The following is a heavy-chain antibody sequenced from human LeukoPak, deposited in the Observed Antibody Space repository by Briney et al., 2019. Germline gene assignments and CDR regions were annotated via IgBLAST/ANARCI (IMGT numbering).Heavy chain of an antibody. J-gene: IGHJ6*02. CDR2: INWNGGST. CDR3: AKAPRGKTNYGSFHYYGMDV. V-gene: IGHV3-20*04. CDR1: GFTFDDYG. Sequence: PGGSLRLSCAASGFTFDDYGMSWVRQAPGKGLEWVSGINWNGGSTGYADSVKGRFTISRDNNKNSLYLQMNSLRTEDTALYYCAKAPRGKTNYGSFHYYGMDVWGRGTTVTVSS. D-gene: IGHD3-10*01.